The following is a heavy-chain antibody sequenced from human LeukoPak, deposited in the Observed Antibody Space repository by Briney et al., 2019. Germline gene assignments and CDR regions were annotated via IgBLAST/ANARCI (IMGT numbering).Heavy chain of an antibody. V-gene: IGHV4-31*03. CDR1: GGSISSGGYY. CDR2: IYYSGST. J-gene: IGHJ4*02. Sequence: SETLSLTCTVSGGSISSGGYYWSWIRQHPGKGLEWIGYIYYSGSTYYNPSLKSRVTISVDTSKNQFSPKLSSVTAADTAVYYCARGYYDILTGYYYFDYWGQGTLVTVSS. CDR3: ARGYYDILTGYYYFDY. D-gene: IGHD3-9*01.